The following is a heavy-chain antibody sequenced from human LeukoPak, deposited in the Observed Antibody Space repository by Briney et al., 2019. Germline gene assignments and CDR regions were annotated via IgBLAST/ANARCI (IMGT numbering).Heavy chain of an antibody. V-gene: IGHV4-39*07. CDR3: ARDTYTVSFHFDY. CDR2: IYYSGST. D-gene: IGHD4-11*01. CDR1: GGSISSSSYY. Sequence: PSETLSLTCTVSGGSISSSSYYWGWIRQPPGKGLEWIGSIYYSGSTYYNPSLKSRVTISVDTSKNQFSLKLSSVTAADTAVYYCARDTYTVSFHFDYWGQGTLVTVSS. J-gene: IGHJ4*02.